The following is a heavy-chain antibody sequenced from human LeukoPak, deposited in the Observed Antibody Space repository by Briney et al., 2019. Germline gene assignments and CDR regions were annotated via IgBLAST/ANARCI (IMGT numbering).Heavy chain of an antibody. CDR2: IYSGGST. Sequence: RPGGSLRLSCAASRFTFSSYAMSWVRQAPGKGLEWVSVIYSGGSTYYADSVKGRFTISRDNSKNTLYLQMNSLRAEDTAVYYCARFGGNILTPSGNWYFDLWGRGTLVTVSS. CDR3: ARFGGNILTPSGNWYFDL. CDR1: RFTFSSYA. V-gene: IGHV3-53*01. J-gene: IGHJ2*01. D-gene: IGHD3-9*01.